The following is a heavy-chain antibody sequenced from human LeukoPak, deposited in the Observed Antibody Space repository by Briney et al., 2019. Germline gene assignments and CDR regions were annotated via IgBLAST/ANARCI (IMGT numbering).Heavy chain of an antibody. CDR2: IKQDGSEK. V-gene: IGHV3-7*01. CDR1: GFTFSSYW. D-gene: IGHD6-25*01. Sequence: GGSLRLSSAASGFTFSSYWMSWVRQAPGKGLEWVANIKQDGSEKYYVDSVKGRFTISRDNAKNSLYLQMNSLRAEDTAVYYCAAASGPEIFDYWGQGTLVTVSS. J-gene: IGHJ4*02. CDR3: AAASGPEIFDY.